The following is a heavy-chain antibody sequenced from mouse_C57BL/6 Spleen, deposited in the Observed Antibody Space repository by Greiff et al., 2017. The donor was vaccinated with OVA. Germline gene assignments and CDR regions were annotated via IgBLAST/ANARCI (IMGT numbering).Heavy chain of an antibody. CDR1: GYSITSGYY. Sequence: EVKVEESGPGLVKPSQSLSLTCSVTGYSITSGYYWNWIRQFPGNKLEWMGYISYDGSNNYNPSLKNRISITRDTSKNQFFLKLNSVTTEDTATYYCARGLYGSDYWGQGTTLTVSS. V-gene: IGHV3-6*01. CDR2: ISYDGSN. CDR3: ARGLYGSDY. D-gene: IGHD1-1*01. J-gene: IGHJ2*01.